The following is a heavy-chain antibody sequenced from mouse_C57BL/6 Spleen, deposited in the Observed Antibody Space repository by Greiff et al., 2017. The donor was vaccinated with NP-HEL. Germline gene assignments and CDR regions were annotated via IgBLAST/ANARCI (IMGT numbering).Heavy chain of an antibody. J-gene: IGHJ1*03. CDR3: ARENYYGSSPYWYFDV. D-gene: IGHD1-1*01. CDR2: IYPGSGST. Sequence: QVQLQQPGAELVKPGASVKMSCKASGYTFTSYWITWVTQRPGQGLEWIGDIYPGSGSTNYNEKLKSKATLTVDQSSSTAYMQLSSLTSEDSAVYYCARENYYGSSPYWYFDVWGTGTTVTVSS. CDR1: GYTFTSYW. V-gene: IGHV1-55*01.